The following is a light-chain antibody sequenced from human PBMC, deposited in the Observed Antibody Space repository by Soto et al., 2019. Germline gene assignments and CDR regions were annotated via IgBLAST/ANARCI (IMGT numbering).Light chain of an antibody. Sequence: DIVLTQTPLSSPVTLGQPASISCRSSQSLVHSDGNTYLNWLQQRPGQPPRLLIYEVSNRFSGVPDRFSGSGAGTDFTLEISRVEAEDVGVYYCMQTTQFPLNFGGGTKVEIK. V-gene: IGKV2-24*01. J-gene: IGKJ4*01. CDR1: QSLVHSDGNTY. CDR2: EVS. CDR3: MQTTQFPLN.